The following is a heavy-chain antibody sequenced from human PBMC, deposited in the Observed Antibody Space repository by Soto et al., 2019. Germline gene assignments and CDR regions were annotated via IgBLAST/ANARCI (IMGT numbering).Heavy chain of an antibody. CDR2: ISVDGSTK. Sequence: QVQLVESGGGGVQPGRSLRLSCAASGFTFSSYGMHWVRQAPGKRLEGVAIISVDGSTKHYVDSVKGRFTVSRDNSKNTLYVEPNRRRAEDKAVYYCAKSQERGGNDFKVDPWGQGTLVTVSS. CDR1: GFTFSSYG. J-gene: IGHJ5*02. V-gene: IGHV3-30*18. D-gene: IGHD5-12*01. CDR3: AKSQERGGNDFKVDP.